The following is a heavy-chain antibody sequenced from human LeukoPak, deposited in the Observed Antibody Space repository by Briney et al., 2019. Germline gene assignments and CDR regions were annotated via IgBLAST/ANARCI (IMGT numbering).Heavy chain of an antibody. CDR1: GYSFTNYW. Sequence: PGESLKISCKGSGYSFTNYWIGWVRQMPGKGLEWMGIIYPGGSDTRYSPSFQGQVTISADKSISTAYLQWSSLTASDTAMYYCARRRYGGNSYFDYWGQGTLVTVSS. V-gene: IGHV5-51*01. CDR3: ARRRYGGNSYFDY. D-gene: IGHD4-23*01. CDR2: IYPGGSDT. J-gene: IGHJ4*02.